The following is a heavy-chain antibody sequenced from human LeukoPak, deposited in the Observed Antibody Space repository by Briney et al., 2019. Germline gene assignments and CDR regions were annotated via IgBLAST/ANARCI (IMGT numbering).Heavy chain of an antibody. V-gene: IGHV3-23*01. D-gene: IGHD3-3*01. CDR3: AKGGLTIFGVVQWGLDY. Sequence: GGSLRLSCAASGFTFSSSAMSWVRQVPGKGLEWVSGISASGGSTSYADSVRGRFTISRDNSKNTLYVQMNSLRDEDTAVYYCAKGGLTIFGVVQWGLDYWGQGTLVTVSS. CDR2: ISASGGST. J-gene: IGHJ4*02. CDR1: GFTFSSSA.